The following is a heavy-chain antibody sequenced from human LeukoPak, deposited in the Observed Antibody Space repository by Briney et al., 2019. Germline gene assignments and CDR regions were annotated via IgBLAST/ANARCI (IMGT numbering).Heavy chain of an antibody. CDR1: GGSFSGYY. D-gene: IGHD3-10*01. CDR2: INHSGST. Sequence: SETLSLTCAVYGGSFSGYYWSWIRQPPGKGLEWIGEINHSGSTNYNLSLKSRVTISVDTSKNQFSLKLSSVTAADTAVYYCARAKVGFNYWGQGTLVTVSS. J-gene: IGHJ4*02. CDR3: ARAKVGFNY. V-gene: IGHV4-34*01.